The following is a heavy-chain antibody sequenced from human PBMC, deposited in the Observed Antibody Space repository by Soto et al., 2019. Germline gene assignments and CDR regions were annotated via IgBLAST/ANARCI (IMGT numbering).Heavy chain of an antibody. CDR3: AGDHTRDSSGYYTNWFDP. Sequence: QVQLVQSGAEVKKPGASVKVSCKASGYTFTSYAMHWVRQAPGQRLEGMGWINAGNGNTKYSQKFQGRVTITRDTSASTAYMELSSMRSGDTAVYYCAGDHTRDSSGYYTNWFDPWGQGTLVTVSS. J-gene: IGHJ5*02. CDR2: INAGNGNT. D-gene: IGHD3-22*01. V-gene: IGHV1-3*01. CDR1: GYTFTSYA.